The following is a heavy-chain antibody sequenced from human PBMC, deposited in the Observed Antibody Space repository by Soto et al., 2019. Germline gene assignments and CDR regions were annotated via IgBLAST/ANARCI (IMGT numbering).Heavy chain of an antibody. J-gene: IGHJ6*01. CDR3: ARYQYGNSLYGVDV. V-gene: IGHV4-34*01. CDR1: GESFSGYY. Sequence: SQTLSLTCVVSGESFSGYYWSCIRQTPSMGLEGIGELAHSGCTTYNPSLKNRASIATDSSKNLFSLELTSVTAADTALYFCARYQYGNSLYGVDVWGQGTRVTVSS. CDR2: LAHSGCT. D-gene: IGHD2-2*01.